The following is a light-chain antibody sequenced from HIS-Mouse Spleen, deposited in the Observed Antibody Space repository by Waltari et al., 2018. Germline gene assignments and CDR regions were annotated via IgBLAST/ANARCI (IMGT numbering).Light chain of an antibody. J-gene: IGLJ1*01. Sequence: SYELTQPPSVSVSPGQTASITCSGDKLGDKYACWYQQKPGQSPVLVIYQDSKRPSGVPGGVSGSNSGNTATLTISGTQAMDEADYYCQAWDSSTGVFGTGTKVTVL. V-gene: IGLV3-1*01. CDR3: QAWDSSTGV. CDR1: KLGDKY. CDR2: QDS.